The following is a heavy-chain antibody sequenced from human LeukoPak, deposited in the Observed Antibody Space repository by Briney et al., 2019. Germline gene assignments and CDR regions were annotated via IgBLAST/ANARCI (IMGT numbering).Heavy chain of an antibody. J-gene: IGHJ5*02. Sequence: NPGGSLRLSCAASGFTFSGQGMHWVRQVPGKGLEWVALIWYDGSKTSYGDSVKGRFTVSRDNSKNTLYLQMNSLRADDTALYYCAREDWNISRNPDFDPWGQGTLVTVSS. CDR3: AREDWNISRNPDFDP. CDR2: IWYDGSKT. CDR1: GFTFSGQG. V-gene: IGHV3-33*01. D-gene: IGHD1/OR15-1a*01.